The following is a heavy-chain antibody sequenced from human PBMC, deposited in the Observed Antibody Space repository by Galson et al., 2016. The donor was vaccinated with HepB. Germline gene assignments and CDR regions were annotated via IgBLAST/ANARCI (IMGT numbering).Heavy chain of an antibody. J-gene: IGHJ4*02. V-gene: IGHV3-48*04. CDR3: ARDGPNYNYDF. Sequence: SLRLSCAASGFTFKKYGFNWVRLTPGKGLEWLSYIESYSKIIRYTDSVRGRFTVSRDNAKNSVYLQLSGLRVEDMAIYYCARDGPNYNYDFWGQGTLVTVFS. CDR2: IESYSKII. CDR1: GFTFKKYG. D-gene: IGHD5-24*01.